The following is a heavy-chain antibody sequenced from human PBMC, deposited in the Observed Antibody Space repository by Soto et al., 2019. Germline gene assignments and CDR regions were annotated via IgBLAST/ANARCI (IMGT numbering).Heavy chain of an antibody. Sequence: EVQLLESGGDLVQPGRSLRLSCAASGFTFSGYAMSWVRQAPGKGLEWVSVIHGGGNSAYYADSVKGRCTISRDNSKNHVYLQMSSLRGEDTAVYYCARNRGRVTTPRHFDYWGQGTLVTVSS. CDR1: GFTFSGYA. J-gene: IGHJ4*02. CDR2: IHGGGNSA. CDR3: ARNRGRVTTPRHFDY. D-gene: IGHD4-17*01. V-gene: IGHV3-23*01.